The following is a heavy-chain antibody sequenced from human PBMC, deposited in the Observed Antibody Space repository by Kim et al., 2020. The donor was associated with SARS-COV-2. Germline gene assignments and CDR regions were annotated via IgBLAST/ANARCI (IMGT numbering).Heavy chain of an antibody. D-gene: IGHD6-19*01. CDR3: ARHGIAVALGAFDI. CDR1: GGSISSSSYS. V-gene: IGHV4-39*01. CDR2: IYYSGST. Sequence: SETLSLTCTVSGGSISSSSYSWGWIRQPPGKGLEWIGSIYYSGSTYYNPSLKSRVTISVDTSKNQFSLKLSSVTAADTAVYYCARHGIAVALGAFDIWGQGRMVTVSS. J-gene: IGHJ3*02.